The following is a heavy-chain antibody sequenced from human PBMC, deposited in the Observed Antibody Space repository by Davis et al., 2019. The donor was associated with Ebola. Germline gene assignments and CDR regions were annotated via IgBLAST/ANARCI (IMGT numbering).Heavy chain of an antibody. D-gene: IGHD3-22*01. J-gene: IGHJ6*03. V-gene: IGHV4-31*03. CDR1: GGSISRGGSY. CDR2: IHYSGST. CDR3: ARDLRYDSSGYDYYFYMDV. Sequence: LRLSCTVSGGSISRGGSYWTWIRQHPGKGLEWIGYIHYSGSTYYKPSLKSRVTISLDTSKNQFSLNLYSVTAADTAVYYCARDLRYDSSGYDYYFYMDVWGKGTTVTVSS.